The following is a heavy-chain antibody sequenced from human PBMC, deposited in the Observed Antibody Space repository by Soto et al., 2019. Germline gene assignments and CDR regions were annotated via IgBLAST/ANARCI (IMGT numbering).Heavy chain of an antibody. D-gene: IGHD3-22*01. CDR3: ARARHRYYDSSGWFDY. CDR2: IILIFGTA. CDR1: GGTFSSYA. V-gene: IGHV1-69*12. Sequence: QVQLVQSGAEVKKPGSSVKVSCKASGGTFSSYAISWVRQAPGQGLEWMGGIILIFGTANYAQKFQGRVTITADESTSTAYMELSSLRSEDTAVYYCARARHRYYDSSGWFDYWGQGTLVTVSS. J-gene: IGHJ4*02.